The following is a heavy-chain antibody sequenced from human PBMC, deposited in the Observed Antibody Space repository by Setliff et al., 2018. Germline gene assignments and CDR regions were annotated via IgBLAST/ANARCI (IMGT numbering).Heavy chain of an antibody. CDR3: ARDKLRFLENWFDP. Sequence: GGSLRLSCAASGFTLSSYSMNWVRQAPGKGLEWVSSISSSSSYIYYADSVKGRFTISRDNAKNSLYLQMNSLRAEDTAVYYCARDKLRFLENWFDPWGQGTLVTVSS. V-gene: IGHV3-21*01. CDR2: ISSSSSYI. J-gene: IGHJ5*02. CDR1: GFTLSSYS. D-gene: IGHD3-3*01.